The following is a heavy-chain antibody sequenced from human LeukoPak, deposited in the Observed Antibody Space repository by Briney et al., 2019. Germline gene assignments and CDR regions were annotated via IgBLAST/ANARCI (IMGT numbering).Heavy chain of an antibody. CDR1: GFTFSSYA. Sequence: PGGSLRLSCAASGFTFSSYAMHWVRQAPGKGLEYVSAISSNGGSTYYANSVKGRFTISRDNSKNTLYLQMGSLRAEDMAVYYCAREAPGGGSAVAGYYYYMDVWGKGTTVTVS. CDR3: AREAPGGGSAVAGYYYYMDV. J-gene: IGHJ6*03. D-gene: IGHD2-15*01. V-gene: IGHV3-64*01. CDR2: ISSNGGST.